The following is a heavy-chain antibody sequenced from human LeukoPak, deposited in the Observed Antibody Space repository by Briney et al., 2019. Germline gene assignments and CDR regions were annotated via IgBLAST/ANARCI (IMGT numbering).Heavy chain of an antibody. Sequence: GRSLRLSCAASGFTFSSYGMHWVRQAPGKGLEWVAVISYDGSNKYYADSVKGRFTISRDNSKNTLYLQMNSLRAEDTAVYYCAKGRLYQLPYYYYGMDVWGQGTTVTVSS. J-gene: IGHJ6*02. D-gene: IGHD2-2*01. CDR1: GFTFSSYG. CDR3: AKGRLYQLPYYYYGMDV. V-gene: IGHV3-30*18. CDR2: ISYDGSNK.